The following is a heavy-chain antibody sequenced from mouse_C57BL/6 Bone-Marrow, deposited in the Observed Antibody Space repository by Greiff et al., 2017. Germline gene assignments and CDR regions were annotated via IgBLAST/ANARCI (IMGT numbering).Heavy chain of an antibody. Sequence: QVQLQQPGAELVKPGASVKLSCKASGYTFTSYWMHWVKQRPGQGLEWIGMIHPNSGSTNYNEKFTSKATLTVANSSSTAYMQLSSLTSEVSAVYYWARWGVTGRLGSYYARDYWGQGTSVTVSA. J-gene: IGHJ4*01. V-gene: IGHV1-64*01. CDR1: GYTFTSYW. CDR2: IHPNSGST. D-gene: IGHD2-2*01. CDR3: ARWGVTGRLGSYYARDY.